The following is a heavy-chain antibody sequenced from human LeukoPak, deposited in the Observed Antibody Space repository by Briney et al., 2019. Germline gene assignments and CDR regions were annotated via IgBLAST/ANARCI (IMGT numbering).Heavy chain of an antibody. CDR3: TTETSLYYFDY. CDR1: GFTFSFSA. V-gene: IGHV3-73*01. D-gene: IGHD2-2*02. J-gene: IGHJ4*02. Sequence: GGSLKLSCAASGFTFSFSAVHWVRQASGKGLEWVGRIRSKANSYATAYTASVQGRFTISRDDSKNTAYLLMNSLKTEDTAVYYCTTETSLYYFDYWGQGTLVPVSS. CDR2: IRSKANSYAT.